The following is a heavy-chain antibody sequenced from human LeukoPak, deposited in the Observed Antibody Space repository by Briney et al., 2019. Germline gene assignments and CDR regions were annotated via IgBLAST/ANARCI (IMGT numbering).Heavy chain of an antibody. CDR3: AKDWKDYGDFHTFDI. CDR2: ISVSGGST. Sequence: GGSLRLSCAASGFTLNKYAMNWVRQAPGQGLEWVSTISVSGGSTYYADSVKGRFTISRDNSKNILYLQMNSLRAEDTAVYYCAKDWKDYGDFHTFDIWGQGTVVTVSS. D-gene: IGHD4-17*01. V-gene: IGHV3-23*01. J-gene: IGHJ3*02. CDR1: GFTLNKYA.